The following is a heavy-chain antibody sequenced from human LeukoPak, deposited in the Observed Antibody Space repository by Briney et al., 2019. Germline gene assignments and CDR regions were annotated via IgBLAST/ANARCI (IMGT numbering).Heavy chain of an antibody. V-gene: IGHV3-15*01. CDR2: IKSKTDGGTT. Sequence: GGSLILSCAASGFTFSDAWMSWVRQAPGMGLEWVGRIKSKTDGGTTDYAAPVKGRFTISRDDSKTTLYLQINSLRTDDTAVYYCTADMPTSSRASDYWGQGTLVTVSS. J-gene: IGHJ4*02. D-gene: IGHD1-26*01. CDR3: TADMPTSSRASDY. CDR1: GFTFSDAW.